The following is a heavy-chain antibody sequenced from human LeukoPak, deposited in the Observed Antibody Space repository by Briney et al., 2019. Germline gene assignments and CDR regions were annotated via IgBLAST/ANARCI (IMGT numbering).Heavy chain of an antibody. CDR1: GFTFSSYA. V-gene: IGHV3-53*01. J-gene: IGHJ4*02. D-gene: IGHD6-19*01. CDR2: IYSGGST. Sequence: GGSLRLSCAASGFTFSSYAMSWVRQAPGKGLEWVSVIYSGGSTYYADSVKGRFTISRDNSKNTLYLQMNSLRAEDTAVYYCARDRLAGRYSSGWYDYWGQGTLVTVSS. CDR3: ARDRLAGRYSSGWYDY.